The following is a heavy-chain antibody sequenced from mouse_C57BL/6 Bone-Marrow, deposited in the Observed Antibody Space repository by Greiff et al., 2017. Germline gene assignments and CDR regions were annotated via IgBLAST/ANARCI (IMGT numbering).Heavy chain of an antibody. CDR2: ISAGGSYT. J-gene: IGHJ2*01. CDR1: GFTFSSYA. D-gene: IGHD2-1*01. Sequence: EVHLVESGGGLVKPGGSLKLSCAASGFTFSSYAMSWVRQTPDKRLEWVATISAGGSYTYYPDNVKGRFTISRDTAKNNLYLQMSHLKSEDTAMDYCARYEIYYGSYGFDYGGQGTTLTVSS. CDR3: ARYEIYYGSYGFDY. V-gene: IGHV5-4*01.